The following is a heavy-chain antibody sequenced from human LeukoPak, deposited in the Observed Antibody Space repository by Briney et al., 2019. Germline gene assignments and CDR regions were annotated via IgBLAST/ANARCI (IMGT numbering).Heavy chain of an antibody. D-gene: IGHD3-9*01. CDR2: IYHSGST. Sequence: MPSETLSLTCAVSGGSISSGGYSWSWIRQPPGKGLEWIGYIYHSGSTYYNPSLKSRVTISVDRSKNQFSLKLSSVTAADTAVYYCAREDDVLADNAFDIWGQGTMVTVSS. CDR1: GGSISSGGYS. V-gene: IGHV4-30-2*01. CDR3: AREDDVLADNAFDI. J-gene: IGHJ3*02.